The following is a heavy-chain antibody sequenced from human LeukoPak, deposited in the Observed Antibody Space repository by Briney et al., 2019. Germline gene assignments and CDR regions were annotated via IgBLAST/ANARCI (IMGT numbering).Heavy chain of an antibody. J-gene: IGHJ4*02. CDR3: GYSSSWYVRPNDY. Sequence: SGGSLRLSCAASGFTFSSYAMSWVRQAPGKGLEWVSAISGSGGSTYYADSVKGRFTISRDNSKNTLYLQMNSLRAEDTAVYYCGYSSSWYVRPNDYWGQGTLVTVSS. CDR2: ISGSGGST. V-gene: IGHV3-23*01. D-gene: IGHD6-13*01. CDR1: GFTFSSYA.